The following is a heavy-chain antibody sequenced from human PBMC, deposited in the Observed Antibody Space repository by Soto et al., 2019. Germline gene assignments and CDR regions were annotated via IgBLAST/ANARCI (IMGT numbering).Heavy chain of an antibody. CDR2: IFGSGET. J-gene: IGHJ4*02. Sequence: QVQLQESGPGLLKPSETLSLTCTVSGASMRNYYWSWIRQPAGKGLEWIGRIFGSGETYYNPSLKSRVFLSIDLSRSQFSLELTSVTAADTAVYFCVREGDYSDNNGYPLFDYWGQGTLVTVPP. V-gene: IGHV4-4*07. CDR3: VREGDYSDNNGYPLFDY. D-gene: IGHD3-22*01. CDR1: GASMRNYY.